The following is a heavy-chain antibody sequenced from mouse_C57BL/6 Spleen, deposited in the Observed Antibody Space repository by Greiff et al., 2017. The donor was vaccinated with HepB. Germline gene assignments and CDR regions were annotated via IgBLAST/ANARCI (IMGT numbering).Heavy chain of an antibody. CDR2: INYDGSST. CDR1: GFTFSDYY. CDR3: AREATRDWYFDV. V-gene: IGHV5-16*01. Sequence: EVMLVESEGGLVQPGSSMKLSCTASGFTFSDYYMAWVRQVPEKGLEWVANINYDGSSTYYLDSLKSRFIISRDNAKNILYLQMSSLKSEDTATYYCAREATRDWYFDVWGTGTTVTVSS. J-gene: IGHJ1*03.